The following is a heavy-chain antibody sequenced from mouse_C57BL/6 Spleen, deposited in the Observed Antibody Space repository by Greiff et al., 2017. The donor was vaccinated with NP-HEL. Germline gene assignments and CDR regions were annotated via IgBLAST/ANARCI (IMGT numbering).Heavy chain of an antibody. D-gene: IGHD2-4*01. V-gene: IGHV1-55*01. Sequence: QVQLQQSGAELVKPGASVKMSCKASGYTFTSYWITWVKQRPGQGLEWIGDIYPGSGSTNYNEKFKSKATLTVVTSSSTAYMQLSSLTSEDSAVYYCARGDYDEGWFAYWGQGTLVTVSA. CDR3: ARGDYDEGWFAY. J-gene: IGHJ3*01. CDR1: GYTFTSYW. CDR2: IYPGSGST.